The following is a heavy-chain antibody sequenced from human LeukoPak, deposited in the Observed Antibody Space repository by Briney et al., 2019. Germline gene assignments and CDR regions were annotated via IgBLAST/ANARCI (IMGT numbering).Heavy chain of an antibody. CDR3: VRQTVAGTSVDY. D-gene: IGHD6-19*01. CDR2: IYYNGNV. Sequence: SETLSLTCSVSGDSISSSSYYWGWIRQPPGKGLEWIGSIYYNGNVYSNPSLKSRVTISLDKSKNHFSLELSSVTAADTAVYYCVRQTVAGTSVDYWGQGTLVTVSS. CDR1: GDSISSSSYY. V-gene: IGHV4-39*07. J-gene: IGHJ4*02.